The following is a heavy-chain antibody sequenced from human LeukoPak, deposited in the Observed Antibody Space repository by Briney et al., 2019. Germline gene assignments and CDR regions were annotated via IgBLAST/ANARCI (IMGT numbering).Heavy chain of an antibody. D-gene: IGHD1-14*01. V-gene: IGHV5-51*01. J-gene: IGHJ4*02. Sequence: WMGIIYPGDSDTRYSPSFQGQVTISADKSISTAYLRWSSLKASDIAMYYCARVSDHYFDYWGQGTLATVSS. CDR3: ARVSDHYFDY. CDR2: IYPGDSDT.